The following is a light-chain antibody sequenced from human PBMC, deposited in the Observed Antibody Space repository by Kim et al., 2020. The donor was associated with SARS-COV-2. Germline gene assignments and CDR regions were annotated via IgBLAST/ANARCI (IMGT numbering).Light chain of an antibody. Sequence: DIQMTQSPSSLSASVGDRVTITCRASQSISIYLNWYQQKPGKAPKLLIYAASSLQSGVPSRFSGSGSGTDFTLTISSLQPEDFATYYCQQSYSTLMYTFGQGTKVDIK. CDR2: AAS. J-gene: IGKJ2*01. V-gene: IGKV1-39*01. CDR1: QSISIY. CDR3: QQSYSTLMYT.